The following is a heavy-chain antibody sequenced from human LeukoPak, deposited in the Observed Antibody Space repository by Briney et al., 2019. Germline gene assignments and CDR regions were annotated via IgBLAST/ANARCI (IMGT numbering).Heavy chain of an antibody. D-gene: IGHD3-3*01. CDR1: GFTFSSYG. CDR3: TGDFWSGYYTGIGFDP. V-gene: IGHV3-33*01. J-gene: IGHJ5*02. Sequence: PGGSLRLSCAASGFTFSSYGMHWVRQAPGKGLEWVAVIWYDGSNKYYADSVKGRFTISRDNSKNTLYLQMNSLRAEDTAVYYCTGDFWSGYYTGIGFDPWGQGTLVTVSS. CDR2: IWYDGSNK.